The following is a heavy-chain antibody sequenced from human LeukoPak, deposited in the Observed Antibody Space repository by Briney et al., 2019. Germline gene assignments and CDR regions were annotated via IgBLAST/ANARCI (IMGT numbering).Heavy chain of an antibody. D-gene: IGHD5-24*01. CDR3: ARETRDGYNPGAFDI. J-gene: IGHJ3*02. V-gene: IGHV3-74*01. Sequence: GGSLRLSCAASGCTFSSYWMHWVRQAPGKGLVWVSRINSDGSSTIYADSVKGRFTISRDNAKNTLYLQMNSLRAEDTAVYYCARETRDGYNPGAFDIWGQGTMVTVSS. CDR1: GCTFSSYW. CDR2: INSDGSST.